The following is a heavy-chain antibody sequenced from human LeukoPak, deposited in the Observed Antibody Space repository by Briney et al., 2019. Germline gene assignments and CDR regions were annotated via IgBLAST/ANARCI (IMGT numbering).Heavy chain of an antibody. J-gene: IGHJ3*02. Sequence: SVTVSCKASRGTFSSYAISWVRQAPGQGLEWMGGIIPIFGAANYAQKFQGRVTITTDESTSTAYMELSSLRSEDTAVYYCARSKGYCSGGSCYSDAFDIWGQGTMVTVSS. V-gene: IGHV1-69*05. CDR2: IIPIFGAA. CDR3: ARSKGYCSGGSCYSDAFDI. D-gene: IGHD2-15*01. CDR1: RGTFSSYA.